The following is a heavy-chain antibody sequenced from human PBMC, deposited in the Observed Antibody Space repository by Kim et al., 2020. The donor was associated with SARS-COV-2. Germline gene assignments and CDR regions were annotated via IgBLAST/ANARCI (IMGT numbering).Heavy chain of an antibody. V-gene: IGHV3-11*04. CDR3: ARVSGASAAAGTLPFDY. Sequence: VKGRFTISRNNAKNSPYLQMNTLRAEDTAVYYCARVSGASAAAGTLPFDYWGQGTLVTVSS. D-gene: IGHD6-13*01. J-gene: IGHJ4*02.